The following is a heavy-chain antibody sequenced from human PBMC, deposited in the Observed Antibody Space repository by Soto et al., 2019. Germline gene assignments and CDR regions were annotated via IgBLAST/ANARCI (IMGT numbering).Heavy chain of an antibody. J-gene: IGHJ3*02. CDR3: ARALQWFDAFDI. V-gene: IGHV3-30-3*01. CDR1: GFTFSSYA. CDR2: ISYDGSNK. D-gene: IGHD3-3*01. Sequence: GGSLRLSCAASGFTFSSYAMHWVRQAPGKGLEWVAVISYDGSNKYYADSVKGRFTISRDNSKNTLYLQMNSLRAEDTAVYYCARALQWFDAFDIWGQRTMVTVSS.